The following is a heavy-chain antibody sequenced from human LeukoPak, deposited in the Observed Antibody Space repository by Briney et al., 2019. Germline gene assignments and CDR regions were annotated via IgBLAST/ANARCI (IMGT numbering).Heavy chain of an antibody. D-gene: IGHD2-2*01. J-gene: IGHJ4*02. CDR1: GYTFSSYG. CDR2: IGGYNTDT. Sequence: GASVKVSCKTSGYTFSSYGISWVRQAPGQGLEWMGWIGGYNTDTNSAQKLQGRVTMTTDTSTNTAYMELRNLRSDDTAVYYCARDLCCSTSCYVDYWGQGTLVTVSS. CDR3: ARDLCCSTSCYVDY. V-gene: IGHV1-18*01.